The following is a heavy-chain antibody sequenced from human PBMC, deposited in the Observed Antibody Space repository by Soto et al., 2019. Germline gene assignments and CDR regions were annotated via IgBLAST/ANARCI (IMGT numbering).Heavy chain of an antibody. V-gene: IGHV1-8*01. D-gene: IGHD1-1*01. Sequence: ASVKVSCIACGYTFTSYDIYRVRQATGQGLEWMGWMNPNTGNSGYAQKFQGRVTMTSDTSISTAHMELSSLRSEDTAVYYCARRAETNGWNGFGADKYYFDFWGQGTLVTSPQ. CDR1: GYTFTSYD. CDR2: MNPNTGNS. J-gene: IGHJ4*02. CDR3: ARRAETNGWNGFGADKYYFDF.